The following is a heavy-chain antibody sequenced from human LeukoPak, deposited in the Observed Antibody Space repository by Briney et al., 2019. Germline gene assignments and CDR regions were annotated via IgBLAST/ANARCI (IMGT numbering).Heavy chain of an antibody. V-gene: IGHV1-24*01. CDR3: ATALWFRDSSLDDAFDI. Sequence: ASVKVSCKVSGYTLTELSMHWVRQAPGKGLEWMGGFDPEDGETIYAQKFRGRVTMTEDTSTDTAYMELSSLRSEDTAVYYCATALWFRDSSLDDAFDIWGQGTMVTVSS. CDR1: GYTLTELS. D-gene: IGHD3-10*01. CDR2: FDPEDGET. J-gene: IGHJ3*02.